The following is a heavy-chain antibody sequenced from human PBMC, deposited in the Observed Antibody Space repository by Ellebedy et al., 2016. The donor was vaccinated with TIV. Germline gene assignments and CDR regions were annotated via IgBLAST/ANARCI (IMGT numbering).Heavy chain of an antibody. Sequence: GGSLRLXXAASGFTFSSYGMHWVRQAPGKGLEWVAVISYDGSNKYYADSVKGRFTISRDNSKNTLYLQMNSLRAEDTAVYYCAKRTHYYGSGSYDYGMDVWGQGTTVTVSS. D-gene: IGHD3-10*01. J-gene: IGHJ6*02. CDR3: AKRTHYYGSGSYDYGMDV. V-gene: IGHV3-30*18. CDR2: ISYDGSNK. CDR1: GFTFSSYG.